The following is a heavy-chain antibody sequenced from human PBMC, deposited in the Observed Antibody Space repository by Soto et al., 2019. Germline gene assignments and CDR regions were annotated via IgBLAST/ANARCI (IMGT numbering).Heavy chain of an antibody. CDR1: GGTVSSYA. V-gene: IGHV1-69*01. CDR2: FIPIFVSA. Sequence: QVQLVQSGAEVKKPGSSVKVSCKASGGTVSSYAITWVRQAPGKGLEWMGVFIPIFVSAHYAQKFQGRVTITADESTSTAYMELSCLRSEDTAIYYCARDLSSDSTGFRGYDLWGQGTLVTVSS. D-gene: IGHD3-22*01. J-gene: IGHJ4*02. CDR3: ARDLSSDSTGFRGYDL.